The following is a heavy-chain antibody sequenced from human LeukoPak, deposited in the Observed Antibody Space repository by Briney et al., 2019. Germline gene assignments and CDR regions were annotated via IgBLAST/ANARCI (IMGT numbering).Heavy chain of an antibody. CDR2: ISSSSSYI. V-gene: IGHV3-21*01. CDR3: ARILVVCAISGWFDP. Sequence: GGSLRLSCAASGFTFSSYSMNWVRQAPGKGLEWVSSISSSSSYIYYADSVKGRFTISRDNAKNSLYLQMNSLRAEDTAVYYCARILVVCAISGWFDPWGQGTLVTVSS. J-gene: IGHJ5*02. CDR1: GFTFSSYS. D-gene: IGHD2-8*02.